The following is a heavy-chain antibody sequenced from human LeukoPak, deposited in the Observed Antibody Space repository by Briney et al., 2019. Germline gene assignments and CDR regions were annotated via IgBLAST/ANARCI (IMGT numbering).Heavy chain of an antibody. CDR3: AKASPYYDILTGYSYYFDY. Sequence: SGGSLRLSCAASGFTFSSNAMSWVRQAPGKRLEWVSAVSVSADSTYYADSVKGRFTISRDNSRNMVYLQMNSLRAEDTAVYYCAKASPYYDILTGYSYYFDYWGQGTLVTVSS. V-gene: IGHV3-23*01. CDR1: GFTFSSNA. J-gene: IGHJ4*02. D-gene: IGHD3-9*01. CDR2: VSVSADST.